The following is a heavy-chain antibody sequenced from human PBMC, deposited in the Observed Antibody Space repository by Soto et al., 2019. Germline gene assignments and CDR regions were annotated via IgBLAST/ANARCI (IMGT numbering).Heavy chain of an antibody. V-gene: IGHV3-33*01. CDR1: GFTFSSYG. J-gene: IGHJ6*02. CDR3: AREAPYYGMDV. CDR2: IWYDGNNK. Sequence: QVQLVESGGGVVQPGRSLRLSCAASGFTFSSYGMHWVRQAPGKGLEWVAVIWYDGNNKYYADSVKGRFTISRDNSKNTLYLQMNILRAEDTAVYYCAREAPYYGMDVWCQGTTFTVSS.